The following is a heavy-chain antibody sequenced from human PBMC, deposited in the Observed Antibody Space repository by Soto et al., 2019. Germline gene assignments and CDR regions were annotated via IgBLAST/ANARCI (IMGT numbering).Heavy chain of an antibody. D-gene: IGHD1-26*01. J-gene: IGHJ4*02. V-gene: IGHV3-23*01. Sequence: GGSLRLSCAASGFTFTNYAMSWVRQAPGKWLEWVSAIFGIGGTTYYADSVKARFTISRDNSKNTLYLQMNSLRAEDTDVYYCAKKAIGQSDSGSYLDDWGQGTLVTVSS. CDR2: IFGIGGTT. CDR3: AKKAIGQSDSGSYLDD. CDR1: GFTFTNYA.